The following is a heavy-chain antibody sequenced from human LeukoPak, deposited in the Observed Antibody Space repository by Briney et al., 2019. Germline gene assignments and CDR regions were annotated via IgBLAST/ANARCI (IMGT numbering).Heavy chain of an antibody. CDR3: ARDLTGRLDY. J-gene: IGHJ4*02. V-gene: IGHV1-69*05. CDR1: GGTFSRFA. Sequence: GASVKVSCKTSGGTFSRFAISWVRQAPGQGLEWMGGIIPIFGPANYAQKFQGRVTITRDTSASTAYMEVSSLRSEDTAVYYCARDLTGRLDYWGQGALVTVSS. D-gene: IGHD7-27*01. CDR2: IIPIFGPA.